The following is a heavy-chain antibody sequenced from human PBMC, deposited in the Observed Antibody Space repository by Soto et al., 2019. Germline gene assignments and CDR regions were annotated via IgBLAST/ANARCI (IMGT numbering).Heavy chain of an antibody. J-gene: IGHJ5*02. CDR1: GFTFSAFG. CDR2: ISSVSLSI. CDR3: AKDLGAADPRFDP. V-gene: IGHV3-11*01. D-gene: IGHD6-25*01. Sequence: GGSLRLSCEASGFTFSAFGMAWVRQAPGKGLEWISYISSVSLSIYYAASVKGRLTVSRDDSKKTLYLEMKGLRAEDTAVYFCAKDLGAADPRFDPWGQGTLVTVSS.